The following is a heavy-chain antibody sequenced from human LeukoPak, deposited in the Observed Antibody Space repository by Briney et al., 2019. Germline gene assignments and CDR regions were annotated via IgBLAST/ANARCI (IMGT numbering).Heavy chain of an antibody. CDR1: GFSFSSYW. J-gene: IGHJ4*02. D-gene: IGHD2-2*01. CDR2: IKQDESEK. V-gene: IGHV3-7*01. Sequence: GGSLRLSCAASGFSFSSYWMSWVRQAPGKGLERVASIKQDESEKYYVDSVKGRFTISRVNAKNSLYLQMNSLRAEDTAVYYCARDIPATEVDYWGQGVLVTVSS. CDR3: ARDIPATEVDY.